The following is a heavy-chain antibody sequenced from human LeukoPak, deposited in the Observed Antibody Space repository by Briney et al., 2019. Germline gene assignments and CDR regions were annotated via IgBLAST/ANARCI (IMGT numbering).Heavy chain of an antibody. CDR1: GFTFSNYN. CDR2: ISSSSRTI. Sequence: GGSLRLSCAASGFTFSNYNMNWVRQAPGKGLEWVSYISSSSRTIYYADSVKGRFTISRDNAKNSLYLQMNSLRAEDTAVYYCASPYSSRWYELCYWGQGTLVTVSS. CDR3: ASPYSSRWYELCY. V-gene: IGHV3-48*04. J-gene: IGHJ4*02. D-gene: IGHD6-13*01.